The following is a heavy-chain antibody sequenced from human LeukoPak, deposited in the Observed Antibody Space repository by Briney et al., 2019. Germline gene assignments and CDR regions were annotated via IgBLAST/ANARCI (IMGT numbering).Heavy chain of an antibody. J-gene: IGHJ2*01. V-gene: IGHV3-23*01. Sequence: GGSVSLSCAASGFTFRSYTMIWVPQAPGKGRECVSSISGSGGSKYYADNMKGRFSVTRDNSKNTVYLQMNSLRAEDTVVYYCATRRYGDYGEFIYWY. CDR2: ISGSGGSK. D-gene: IGHD4-17*01. CDR1: GFTFRSYT. CDR3: ATRRYGDYGEFIYWY.